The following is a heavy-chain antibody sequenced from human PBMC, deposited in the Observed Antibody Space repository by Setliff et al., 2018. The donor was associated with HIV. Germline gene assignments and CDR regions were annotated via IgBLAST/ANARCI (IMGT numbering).Heavy chain of an antibody. CDR3: AREVKYQLLYGDDACEL. V-gene: IGHV1-46*01. D-gene: IGHD2-2*02. J-gene: IGHJ3*01. CDR1: GYTFTSYY. CDR2: INPSGGST. Sequence: ASVKVSCKASGYTFTSYYIHWVRQAPGQGLEWMGRINPSGGSTSYAQKFQGRVTRTRDTYTSSAYMELNWQRSDDTAVYYCAREVKYQLLYGDDACELWGQGTMVTFSS.